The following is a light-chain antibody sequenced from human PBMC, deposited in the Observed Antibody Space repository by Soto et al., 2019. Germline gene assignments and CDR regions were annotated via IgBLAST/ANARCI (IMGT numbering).Light chain of an antibody. CDR3: QQSYSTPRT. CDR2: AAS. Sequence: DIQMTQSPSPLSASVGDRVTITCRASQSISNYLNWYQQKPGKAPKLLMYAASSLQSGVPSRFSGSVSGTDFTLTISSLQPEDFATYYCQQSYSTPRTFGQGTKVEIK. J-gene: IGKJ1*01. V-gene: IGKV1-39*01. CDR1: QSISNY.